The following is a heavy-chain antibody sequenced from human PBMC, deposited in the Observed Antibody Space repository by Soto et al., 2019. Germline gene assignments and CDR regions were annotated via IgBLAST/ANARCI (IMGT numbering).Heavy chain of an antibody. CDR2: ISYDGSNK. J-gene: IGHJ3*02. D-gene: IGHD3-10*01. Sequence: GGSLRLSCAASGFTFSSYGMHWVRQAPGKGLEWVAVISYDGSNKYYADSVKGRFTISRDNSKNTLYLQMNSLRAEDTAVYYCALLLIGGSGGVDAFDIWGQGTMVTVSS. V-gene: IGHV3-30*03. CDR1: GFTFSSYG. CDR3: ALLLIGGSGGVDAFDI.